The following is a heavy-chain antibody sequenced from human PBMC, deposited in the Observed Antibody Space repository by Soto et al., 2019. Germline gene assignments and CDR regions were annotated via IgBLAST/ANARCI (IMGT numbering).Heavy chain of an antibody. CDR2: IYHST. Sequence: QVQLQESGPGLVKPSQTLSLTCTVSGGSISNGSYYWSWIRQHPGQGLEWIGYIYHSTYYNPSLKSRATMSVDTSKNQFSLKLSSVTAADTAVYYCARDEGYYFDYWGQGTLVTVSS. J-gene: IGHJ4*02. V-gene: IGHV4-31*03. CDR1: GGSISNGSYY. CDR3: ARDEGYYFDY.